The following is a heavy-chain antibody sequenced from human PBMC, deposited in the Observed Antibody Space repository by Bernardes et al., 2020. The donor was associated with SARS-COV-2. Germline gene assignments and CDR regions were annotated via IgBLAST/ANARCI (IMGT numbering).Heavy chain of an antibody. Sequence: GGSLRLSCEASGFDFSSYGMHWVRQAPGKGLEWVAVISNDGSNKYYADSVKGRFTISRDISKNTLYLQMNSLRPEDTAVYYCARDFGATYDFWSGYSRGNGLDVWAQGTTVTVSS. CDR3: ARDFGATYDFWSGYSRGNGLDV. CDR2: ISNDGSNK. D-gene: IGHD3-3*01. CDR1: GFDFSSYG. V-gene: IGHV3-30*03. J-gene: IGHJ6*02.